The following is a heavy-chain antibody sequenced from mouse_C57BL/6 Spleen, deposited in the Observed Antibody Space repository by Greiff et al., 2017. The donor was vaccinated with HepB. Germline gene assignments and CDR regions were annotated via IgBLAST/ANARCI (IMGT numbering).Heavy chain of an antibody. Sequence: VQLVESGPELVKPGASVKISCKASGYAFSSSWMNWVKQRPGKGLEWIGRIYPGDGDTNYNGKFKGKAILTADKSSSTAYMQLSSLTSEDSAVYFCARWGDGYFWFAYWGQGTLVTVSA. CDR1: GYAFSSSW. J-gene: IGHJ3*01. CDR3: ARWGDGYFWFAY. V-gene: IGHV1-82*01. D-gene: IGHD2-3*01. CDR2: IYPGDGDT.